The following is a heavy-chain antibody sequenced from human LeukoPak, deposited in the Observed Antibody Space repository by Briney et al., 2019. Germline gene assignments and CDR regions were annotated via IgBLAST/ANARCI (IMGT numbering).Heavy chain of an antibody. Sequence: HPGGSLRLSCAAYGFTFSSYAMSWVRQAPGKGMEWVSAISGSGGSTYYADSVKGRFTISRDNSKNTLYLQMNSLRAEDTAVYYCAKAAVEYYDSSGYYPGFDYWGQGTLVTVSS. CDR3: AKAAVEYYDSSGYYPGFDY. V-gene: IGHV3-23*01. D-gene: IGHD3-22*01. CDR1: GFTFSSYA. CDR2: ISGSGGST. J-gene: IGHJ4*02.